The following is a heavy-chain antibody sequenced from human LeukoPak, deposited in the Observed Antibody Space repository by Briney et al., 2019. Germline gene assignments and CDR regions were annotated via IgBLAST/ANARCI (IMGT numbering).Heavy chain of an antibody. J-gene: IGHJ4*02. CDR3: ARSEGGSENY. Sequence: GGSLRLSCTGSGFTFGSRGMSWVRQAPGKGLEWVSSISYDRRDTHYADSVRGRFTISRDDAKNSVYLQMNTLRAEDTGIYYCARSEGGSENYWGQGILVAVSS. V-gene: IGHV3-23*01. D-gene: IGHD1-26*01. CDR1: GFTFGSRG. CDR2: ISYDRRDT.